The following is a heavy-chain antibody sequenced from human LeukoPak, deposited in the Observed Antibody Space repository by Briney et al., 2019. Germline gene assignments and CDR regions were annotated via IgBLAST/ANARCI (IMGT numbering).Heavy chain of an antibody. V-gene: IGHV3-15*01. D-gene: IGHD2-15*01. CDR3: ARSWRFCSGGSCYPIDY. CDR2: IKSKTDGGTT. J-gene: IGHJ4*02. Sequence: GGSLRLSCAASGFTFSKAWMSWVRQAPGKGLEWVGRIKSKTDGGTTDYAAPVKGRFTISRDDSKNTLYLQMNSLKTEDTAVYYCARSWRFCSGGSCYPIDYWGQGALVTVSS. CDR1: GFTFSKAW.